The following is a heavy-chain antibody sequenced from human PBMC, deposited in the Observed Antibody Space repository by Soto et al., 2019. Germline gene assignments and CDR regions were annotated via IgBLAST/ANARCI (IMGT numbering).Heavy chain of an antibody. D-gene: IGHD6-19*01. CDR2: IYYSGGT. CDR3: ARLGGAVAGRGCDY. Sequence: QLQLQESGPGLVKPSETLSLTCSVSGGSITNNLYYWAWIRQPQGKGLEWIGSIYYSGGTYYNAALKTRVTLSIDSSNIHFSLKLNSVTASDTALYYCARLGGAVAGRGCDYWGQGALVTVSS. J-gene: IGHJ4*02. V-gene: IGHV4-39*02. CDR1: GGSITNNLYY.